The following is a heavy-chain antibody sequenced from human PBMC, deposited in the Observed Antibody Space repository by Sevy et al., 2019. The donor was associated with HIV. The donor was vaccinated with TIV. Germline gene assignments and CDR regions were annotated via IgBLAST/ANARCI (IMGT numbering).Heavy chain of an antibody. Sequence: GGCLRLSCAISGFTVNDKYISWVRQAPGKGLEGGSVIFSSGSTYYADPAKGRCTISRDNSKNTVDLQMNSGRADDTAVYYYVSVFLSYRSGWSYFDYWGQGTTVTVSS. CDR3: VSVFLSYRSGWSYFDY. CDR2: IFSSGST. D-gene: IGHD6-19*01. CDR1: GFTVNDKY. V-gene: IGHV3-66*02. J-gene: IGHJ4*02.